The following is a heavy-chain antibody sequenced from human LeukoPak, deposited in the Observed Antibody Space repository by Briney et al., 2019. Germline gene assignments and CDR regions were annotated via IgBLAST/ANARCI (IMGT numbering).Heavy chain of an antibody. D-gene: IGHD3-22*01. CDR1: GYTFSIYG. J-gene: IGHJ4*02. V-gene: IGHV1-18*01. CDR3: ARARDLYYYDSSGYYFDY. CDR2: ISAYNGNT. Sequence: ASVRVSCKASGYTFSIYGFSWVRQAPGQGLEWMGWISAYNGNTNYAQKLQGRVTMTTDTSTSTAYMELRSLRSDDTAVYYCARARDLYYYDSSGYYFDYWGQGTLVTVSS.